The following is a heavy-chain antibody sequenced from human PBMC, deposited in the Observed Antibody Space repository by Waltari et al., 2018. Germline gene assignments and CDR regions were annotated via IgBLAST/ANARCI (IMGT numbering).Heavy chain of an antibody. Sequence: DVQLLESGGVLVPSGGSLRLSCPASGFPFSTFGMGWVRQAPGKGLEWVSTIGPGHGSRYYADSVKGRFIISRDDSKSTLSLQMSSLRGDDTALYYCAKGTETLNRYFDFWGQGTLVTVSP. J-gene: IGHJ4*02. CDR2: IGPGHGSR. CDR3: AKGTETLNRYFDF. CDR1: GFPFSTFG. V-gene: IGHV3-23*01.